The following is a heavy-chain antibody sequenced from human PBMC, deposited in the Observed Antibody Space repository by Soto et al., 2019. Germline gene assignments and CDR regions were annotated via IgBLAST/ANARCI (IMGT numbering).Heavy chain of an antibody. J-gene: IGHJ6*03. CDR2: ISGSGGST. D-gene: IGHD3-3*01. CDR3: AKGDYDFWSGPYYMDV. Sequence: GGSLRLSCAASGFTFSSYAMSWVRQAPGKGLEWVSAISGSGGSTYYADSVKGRFTISRDNSKNTLYLQMNSLRAEDTAVYYCAKGDYDFWSGPYYMDVWGKGTTVTVSS. CDR1: GFTFSSYA. V-gene: IGHV3-23*01.